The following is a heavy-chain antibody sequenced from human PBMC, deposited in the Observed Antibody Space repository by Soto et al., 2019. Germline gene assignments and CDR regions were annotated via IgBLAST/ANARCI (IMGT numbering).Heavy chain of an antibody. CDR3: ARVDGYTYPNDY. CDR2: ITSRSDYI. CDR1: GFTFSAYS. Sequence: PGGSLRLSCAASGFTFSAYSMSWVRQAPGKGLEWVSSITSRSDYIYYADSLKGRFTISRDNAKNSLYLQMHSLRAEDTAFYYCARVDGYTYPNDYWGQGTLVTVPQ. J-gene: IGHJ4*02. V-gene: IGHV3-21*01. D-gene: IGHD5-12*01.